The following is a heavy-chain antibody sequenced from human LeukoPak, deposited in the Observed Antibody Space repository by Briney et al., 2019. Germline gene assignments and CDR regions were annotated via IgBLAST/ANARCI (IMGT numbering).Heavy chain of an antibody. J-gene: IGHJ4*02. CDR3: ARTHYGGAYGDY. V-gene: IGHV3-74*01. Sequence: PGGSLRLSYAASGFTFSSFRMHWVRQAPGKGLVWVSRINSDGITTTYADSVKGRFTIFRDNAENTLYLQMNSLRAEDTAVYYCARTHYGGAYGDYWGQGTLVTVSS. CDR1: GFTFSSFR. CDR2: INSDGITT. D-gene: IGHD4/OR15-4a*01.